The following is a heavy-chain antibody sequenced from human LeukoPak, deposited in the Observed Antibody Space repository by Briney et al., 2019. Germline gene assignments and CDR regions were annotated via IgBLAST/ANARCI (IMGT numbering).Heavy chain of an antibody. J-gene: IGHJ5*02. Sequence: SETLSLTCAVYGGSFSGYYWSWIRQPPGKGLEWIGEINHSGRTNYNPSLKSRVTISVDTSKNQFSLKLSSVTAADTAVYYCAREVAVAENNWFDPWGQGTLVAVSS. CDR3: AREVAVAENNWFDP. CDR1: GGSFSGYY. V-gene: IGHV4-34*01. D-gene: IGHD6-19*01. CDR2: INHSGRT.